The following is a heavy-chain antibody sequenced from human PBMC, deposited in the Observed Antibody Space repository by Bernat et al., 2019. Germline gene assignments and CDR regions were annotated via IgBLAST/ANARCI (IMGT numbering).Heavy chain of an antibody. CDR2: ISYDGSNK. CDR1: GFTFSSYG. CDR3: ARIVATDSTWGRSGAFDI. Sequence: QVQLVESGGGVVQPGRSLRLSCAASGFTFSSYGMHWVRQAPGKGLEWVAVISYDGSNKYYADSVKGRFTISRDNSKNTLYLQMNSLRAEDTAVYYCARIVATDSTWGRSGAFDIWGQGTMVTVSS. D-gene: IGHD5-12*01. J-gene: IGHJ3*02. V-gene: IGHV3-30*03.